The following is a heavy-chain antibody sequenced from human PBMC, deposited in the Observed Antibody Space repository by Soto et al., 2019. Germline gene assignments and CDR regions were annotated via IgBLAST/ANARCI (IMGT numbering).Heavy chain of an antibody. CDR3: ARDARGCISTRCYRADFYYGMDV. Sequence: QVQLVESGGGLVKPGGSLRLSCAGSGFTFSDYDMSWIRQAPGKGLEWVSYIMGTSSYTNYADSVKGRFTISRDNAKNSLYPQMNNLAAEDTAVYRCARDARGCISTRCYRADFYYGMDVWGQGTTVTVSS. CDR1: GFTFSDYD. D-gene: IGHD2-2*01. V-gene: IGHV3-11*06. CDR2: IMGTSSYT. J-gene: IGHJ6*02.